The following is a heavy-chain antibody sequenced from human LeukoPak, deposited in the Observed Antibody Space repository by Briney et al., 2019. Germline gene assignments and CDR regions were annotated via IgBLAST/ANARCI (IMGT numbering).Heavy chain of an antibody. CDR1: GGSFSGYY. D-gene: IGHD1-14*01. Sequence: SETLSLTCAVYGGSFSGYYWSWIRQPPGKGLEWIGEINHSGSTNYNPSLKSRVTISVDTFKNQFSLRLSSLTAADTALYYCARDRKYYYHMDVWGKGTTVTVSS. J-gene: IGHJ6*03. CDR2: INHSGST. CDR3: ARDRKYYYHMDV. V-gene: IGHV4-34*01.